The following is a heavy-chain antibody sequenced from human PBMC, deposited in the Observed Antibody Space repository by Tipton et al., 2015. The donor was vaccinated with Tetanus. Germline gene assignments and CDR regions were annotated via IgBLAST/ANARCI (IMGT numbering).Heavy chain of an antibody. CDR3: VRAPYNSPGKYYFDY. D-gene: IGHD1-1*01. V-gene: IGHV4-30-2*01. Sequence: TLSLTCAVSGVSIRNGGYSWNWIRQPAGKGLERIGYTYHTGGTYYNPSLKSRVTISVDRSSDQFSLRLTSVTAADTAIYYCVRAPYNSPGKYYFDYWGQGTLVTVSS. CDR2: TYHTGGT. CDR1: GVSIRNGGYS. J-gene: IGHJ4*02.